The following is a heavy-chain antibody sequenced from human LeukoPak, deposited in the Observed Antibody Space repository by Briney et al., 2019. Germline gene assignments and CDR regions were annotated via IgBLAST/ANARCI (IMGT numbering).Heavy chain of an antibody. D-gene: IGHD3-22*01. CDR2: ISGSGGST. CDR1: GFTFSSYA. CDR3: AKDRGRYYDSSGYYWGYYFDS. Sequence: GGSLRLSCAASGFTFSSYAMSWVRQAPGKGLEWVSAISGSGGSTYYADSEKGRFTISRDNSKNTLYLQMNSLRAEDTAVYYCAKDRGRYYDSSGYYWGYYFDSWGQGILVTVST. V-gene: IGHV3-23*01. J-gene: IGHJ4*02.